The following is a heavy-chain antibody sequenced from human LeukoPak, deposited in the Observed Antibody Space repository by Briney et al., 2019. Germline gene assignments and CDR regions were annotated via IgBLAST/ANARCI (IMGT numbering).Heavy chain of an antibody. D-gene: IGHD6-6*01. J-gene: IGHJ4*02. Sequence: SETLSLTCSVSGGSISSLYWSWIRQPPGKGLEWIGYIYYTGSTNYNPSLKSRVTIFVDMSKNQFSLRLSSVTAADTALYYCARHRAYSSASPFDYWGQGALVTVSS. CDR3: ARHRAYSSASPFDY. CDR2: IYYTGST. CDR1: GGSISSLY. V-gene: IGHV4-59*08.